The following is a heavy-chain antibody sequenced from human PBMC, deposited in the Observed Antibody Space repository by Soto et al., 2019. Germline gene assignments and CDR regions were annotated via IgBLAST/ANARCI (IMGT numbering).Heavy chain of an antibody. J-gene: IGHJ6*02. Sequence: EVQLVESGGGLVQPGGSLRLSCAASGFTFSTYWMSWVRQAPGKGLEWVANIKEDGSEKYYVDSVEGRFTISRDNAKNSLYVQMTSLRAEDTALYYCARGWGYFDSSGFPYLYAMDVWGQGTTVTVSS. V-gene: IGHV3-7*01. CDR1: GFTFSTYW. D-gene: IGHD3-22*01. CDR3: ARGWGYFDSSGFPYLYAMDV. CDR2: IKEDGSEK.